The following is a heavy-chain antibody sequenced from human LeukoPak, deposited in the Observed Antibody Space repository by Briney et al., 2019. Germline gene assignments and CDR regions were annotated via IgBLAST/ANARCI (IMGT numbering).Heavy chain of an antibody. J-gene: IGHJ6*02. Sequence: ASVKVSCKASGYTFTNYYTHWVRQAPGQGLEWMGIINPSGDRTSYAQKFQGRVTMTRDTSTTTVYMELSSLRSEDTALYYCAREGIAAAGTRYYAMDVWGQGTTVTVSS. CDR2: INPSGDRT. D-gene: IGHD6-13*01. V-gene: IGHV1-46*01. CDR3: AREGIAAAGTRYYAMDV. CDR1: GYTFTNYY.